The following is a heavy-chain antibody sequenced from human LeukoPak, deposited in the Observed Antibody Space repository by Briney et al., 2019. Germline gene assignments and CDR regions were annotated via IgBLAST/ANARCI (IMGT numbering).Heavy chain of an antibody. CDR2: INHSGST. CDR3: ARDHSSSWNYYYYGMDV. CDR1: GGSFSGYY. D-gene: IGHD6-13*01. V-gene: IGHV4-34*01. Sequence: SETLSLTCAVYGGSFSGYYWSWIGQPPGKGLEWIGEINHSGSTNYNPSLKSRVTISVDTSKNQFSLKLSSVTAADTAVYYCARDHSSSWNYYYYGMDVWGQGTTVTVSS. J-gene: IGHJ6*02.